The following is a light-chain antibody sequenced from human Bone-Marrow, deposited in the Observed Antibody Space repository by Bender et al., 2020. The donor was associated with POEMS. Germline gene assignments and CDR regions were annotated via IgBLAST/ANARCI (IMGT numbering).Light chain of an antibody. CDR2: ANN. CDR3: ASWDDGLFWV. V-gene: IGLV1-44*01. CDR1: SSNIGNNA. J-gene: IGLJ3*02. Sequence: QSVLTQPPSASGTPGQRVTISCSGGSSNIGNNAVIWYQQLPHTAPRVLIYANNLRPSGVPDRFSGSKSGTSASLAINGLQSEDEADYYCASWDDGLFWVFGGGTKLTVL.